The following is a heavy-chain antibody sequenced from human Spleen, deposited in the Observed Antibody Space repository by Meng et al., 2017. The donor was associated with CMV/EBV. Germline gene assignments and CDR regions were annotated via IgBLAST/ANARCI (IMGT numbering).Heavy chain of an antibody. CDR1: GGSFSGYY. Sequence: SETLSLTCAVYGGSFSGYYWSWIRQPPGKGLEWIGEINHSGSTNYNPSLKSRVTISVDTSKNQFSLKLSSVTAADTAVYYCARRPRSGYPDYWGQGKLVTVSS. V-gene: IGHV4-34*01. J-gene: IGHJ4*02. CDR2: INHSGST. D-gene: IGHD3-3*01. CDR3: ARRPRSGYPDY.